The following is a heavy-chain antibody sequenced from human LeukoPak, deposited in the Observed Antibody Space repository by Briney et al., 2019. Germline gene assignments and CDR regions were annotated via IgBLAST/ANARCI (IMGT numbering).Heavy chain of an antibody. Sequence: PGGSLRLSRAASGFTFSYYAMNWVRQVPGKGLEWVSGISGSDGSTYYADSVKGRFTISRDNSKNTLDLQMNSLRAEDTAVYHCAEGHGSGRWLVDVWGKRTTVTVSS. CDR3: AEGHGSGRWLVDV. J-gene: IGHJ6*04. CDR1: GFTFSYYA. V-gene: IGHV3-23*01. CDR2: ISGSDGST. D-gene: IGHD3-10*01.